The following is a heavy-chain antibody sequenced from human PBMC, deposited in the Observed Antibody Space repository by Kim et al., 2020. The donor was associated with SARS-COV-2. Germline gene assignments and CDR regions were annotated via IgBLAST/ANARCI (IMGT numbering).Heavy chain of an antibody. Sequence: SETLSLTCAVYGGSFSGYYWSWIRQPPGKGLEWIGEINHSGSTNYNPSLKSRVTISVDTSKNQFSLKLSSVTAADTAVYYCARPGYYDFWSGRHLGFDY. CDR2: INHSGST. CDR3: ARPGYYDFWSGRHLGFDY. J-gene: IGHJ4*01. V-gene: IGHV4-34*01. CDR1: GGSFSGYY. D-gene: IGHD3-3*01.